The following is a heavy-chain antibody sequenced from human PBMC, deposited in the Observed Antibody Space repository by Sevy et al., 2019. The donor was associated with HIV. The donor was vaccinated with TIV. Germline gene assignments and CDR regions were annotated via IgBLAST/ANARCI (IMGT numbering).Heavy chain of an antibody. V-gene: IGHV1-69*13. CDR1: GGTFSSYA. CDR2: LIPILGTA. J-gene: IGHJ6*02. Sequence: ASVKVSCKASGGTFSSYAISWVRQAPGQGLEWMGGLIPILGTANYAQKFQGRVTITADESTSTAYMELSSLRSEDTAVYYCARDLYYYGSGSYSRRYYYYGMDVWGQGTTVTVSS. D-gene: IGHD3-10*01. CDR3: ARDLYYYGSGSYSRRYYYYGMDV.